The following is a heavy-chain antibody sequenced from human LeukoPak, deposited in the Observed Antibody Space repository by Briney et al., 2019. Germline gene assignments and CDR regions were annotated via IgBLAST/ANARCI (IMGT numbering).Heavy chain of an antibody. CDR2: IYYSGST. CDR3: ARRGTGDVSSGCFDY. J-gene: IGHJ4*02. D-gene: IGHD3-22*01. V-gene: IGHV4-59*08. Sequence: SETQFLTCTVSGGSISSYYWSWIRQPPGKGLEWIGYIYYSGSTNYNPSLKSRVTISVDTSKNQFSLKLSSVTAADTAVYYCARRGTGDVSSGCFDYWGQGTLVTVSS. CDR1: GGSISSYY.